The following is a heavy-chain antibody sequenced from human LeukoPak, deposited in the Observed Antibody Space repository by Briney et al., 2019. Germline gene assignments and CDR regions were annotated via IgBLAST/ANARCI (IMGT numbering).Heavy chain of an antibody. J-gene: IGHJ4*02. CDR1: GVSINTYF. V-gene: IGHV4-59*01. CDR2: VYYNGIT. CDR3: ASQLGGTTFH. D-gene: IGHD1/OR15-1a*01. Sequence: PSETLSLTCTVSGVSINTYFWSWIRQSPGKGLEWIGYVYYNGITNYNPSLKSRVSISLDTSKSQFSLRLNSVSAAGTAVYYCASQLGGTTFHWGQGILVTVSS.